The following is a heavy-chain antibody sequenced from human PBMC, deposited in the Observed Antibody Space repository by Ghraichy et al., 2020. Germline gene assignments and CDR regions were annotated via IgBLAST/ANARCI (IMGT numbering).Heavy chain of an antibody. CDR1: GFTIRSYS. V-gene: IGHV3-48*02. D-gene: IGHD4-23*01. Sequence: GGSLRLSCVGSGFTIRSYSMNWVRQSPGKGLEWVSYITSSGRTIFYADSVKGRFTISRDNAQNSLYLQMNSLRDEDTAVYYCARGSTVVRFFYYDGMDVWGQGTTVTVSS. J-gene: IGHJ6*02. CDR3: ARGSTVVRFFYYDGMDV. CDR2: ITSSGRTI.